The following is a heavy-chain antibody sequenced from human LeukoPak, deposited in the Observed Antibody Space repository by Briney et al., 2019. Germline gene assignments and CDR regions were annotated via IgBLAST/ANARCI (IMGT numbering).Heavy chain of an antibody. Sequence: PSETLSLTCTVSGGSISSYYWSWIRQPPGKGLEWIGYIYYSGSTNYNPSLESRVTISVDTSKNQFSLKLSSVTAADTAVYYCARAGSGYDPFDYWGQGTLVTVSS. V-gene: IGHV4-59*01. D-gene: IGHD2-2*01. CDR1: GGSISSYY. CDR3: ARAGSGYDPFDY. J-gene: IGHJ4*02. CDR2: IYYSGST.